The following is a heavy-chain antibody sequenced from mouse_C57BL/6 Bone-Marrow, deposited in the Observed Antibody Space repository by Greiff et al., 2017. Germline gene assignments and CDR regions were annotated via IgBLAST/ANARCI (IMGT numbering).Heavy chain of an antibody. D-gene: IGHD2-3*01. CDR3: AREDDGYYYAMDY. V-gene: IGHV5-9*01. Sequence: EVQLVESGGGLVKPGGSLKLSCAASGFTFSSYTMSWVRQTPGKWLEWVANISGGGGNTYYPDRLKGRFTMSRDNANNTPYLQLSSLRSEDTALYYCAREDDGYYYAMDYWGQGTSVTVSS. CDR2: ISGGGGNT. CDR1: GFTFSSYT. J-gene: IGHJ4*01.